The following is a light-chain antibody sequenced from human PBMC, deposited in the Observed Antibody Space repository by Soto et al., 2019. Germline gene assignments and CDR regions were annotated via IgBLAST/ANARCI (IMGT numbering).Light chain of an antibody. CDR1: TSDVGSYNR. Sequence: PSVSGSPGQSVTISCTGTTSDVGSYNRVSWYQQTPGTAPKLIIYDVGSRPSGVPDRFSGSKSGNTASLTISGLQAEDEADYYCDSYTASSTYVFGTGTKVTVL. J-gene: IGLJ1*01. CDR3: DSYTASSTYV. V-gene: IGLV2-18*02. CDR2: DVG.